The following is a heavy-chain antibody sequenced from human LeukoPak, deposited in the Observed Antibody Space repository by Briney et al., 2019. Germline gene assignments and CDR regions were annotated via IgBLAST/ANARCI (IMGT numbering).Heavy chain of an antibody. J-gene: IGHJ3*02. CDR2: ISGSGGTT. CDR1: GFTFSSYG. D-gene: IGHD5-18*01. Sequence: GGSLTLPCAASGFTFSSYGMSWVRQAPGKGLEWVSSISGSGGTTYYADSVKCRFNISRDNSKNTLYLQMNSLRADDTAVYSCAKDAPTVMANAFHIWGQGTMVTVS. V-gene: IGHV3-23*01. CDR3: AKDAPTVMANAFHI.